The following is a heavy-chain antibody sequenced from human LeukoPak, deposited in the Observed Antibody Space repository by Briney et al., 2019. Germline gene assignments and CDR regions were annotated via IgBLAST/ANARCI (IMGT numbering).Heavy chain of an antibody. CDR3: AKPAKGGITMVRGVNDY. CDR1: GFTFSSYA. Sequence: PGGSLRLSCAASGFTFSSYAMSWVRQAPGKGLEWVSAISGSGGSTYYADSVKGRFTISRDNSKNTLYLQMNSLRAEDTAVYYCAKPAKGGITMVRGVNDYWGQGTLVTVSS. V-gene: IGHV3-23*01. CDR2: ISGSGGST. D-gene: IGHD3-10*01. J-gene: IGHJ4*02.